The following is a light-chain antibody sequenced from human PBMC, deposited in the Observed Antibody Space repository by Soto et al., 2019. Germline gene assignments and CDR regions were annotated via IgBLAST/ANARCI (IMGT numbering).Light chain of an antibody. Sequence: EIVLTQSPATLPLSPGQRATLSCRASQTISSGYLAWYQQKPGQAPRLLIYDASNRATGIPDRFSGSGSGTDFTLTISRLDPEDFAVYYCQQYGNSPWTFGQGTK. V-gene: IGKV3-20*01. CDR2: DAS. CDR1: QTISSGY. J-gene: IGKJ1*01. CDR3: QQYGNSPWT.